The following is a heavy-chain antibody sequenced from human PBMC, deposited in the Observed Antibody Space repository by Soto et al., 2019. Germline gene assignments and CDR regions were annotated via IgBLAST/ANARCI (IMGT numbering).Heavy chain of an antibody. J-gene: IGHJ5*02. D-gene: IGHD2-21*02. CDR1: GGSVSSGSYY. CDR2: IYYSGST. CDR3: ARAYCGGDCYSGNWFDP. Sequence: SETLSLTCTVSGGSVSSGSYYWSWIRQPPGKGLEWIGYIYYSGSTNYNPSLKSRVTISADTSKNQFSLKLSSVTAADTAVYYCARAYCGGDCYSGNWFDPWGQGTLVTVS. V-gene: IGHV4-61*01.